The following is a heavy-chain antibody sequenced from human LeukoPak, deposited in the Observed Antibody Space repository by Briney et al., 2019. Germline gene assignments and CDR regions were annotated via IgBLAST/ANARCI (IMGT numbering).Heavy chain of an antibody. CDR2: IYTSGST. CDR1: GGSFSSYY. J-gene: IGHJ6*02. D-gene: IGHD2-2*01. V-gene: IGHV4-4*07. Sequence: SETLSLTCTASGGSFSSYYWSWIRQPAGKGLEWIGRIYTSGSTNYNPSLKSRVTMSVDTSKNQFSLKLSSVTAADTAVYYCARDDIVVVPAAILYYGMDVWGQGTTVTVSS. CDR3: ARDDIVVVPAAILYYGMDV.